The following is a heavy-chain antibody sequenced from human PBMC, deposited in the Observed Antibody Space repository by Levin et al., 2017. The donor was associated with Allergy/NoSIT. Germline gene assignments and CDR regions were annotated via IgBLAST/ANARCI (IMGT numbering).Heavy chain of an antibody. CDR2: ISTSSYT. Sequence: KTGGSLRLSCAASGFTFSSYSMNWVRQAPGKGLEWVSCISTSSYTHYADSVKGRFTSSKGNAKNSLYLQMNSLRAEDTAVYYCAREYSSTNCTAFDIWGQGTMVTVSS. J-gene: IGHJ3*02. V-gene: IGHV3-21*01. D-gene: IGHD6-13*01. CDR1: GFTFSSYS. CDR3: AREYSSTNCTAFDI.